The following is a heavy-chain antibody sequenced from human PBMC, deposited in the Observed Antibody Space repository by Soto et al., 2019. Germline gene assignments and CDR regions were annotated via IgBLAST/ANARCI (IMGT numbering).Heavy chain of an antibody. J-gene: IGHJ4*02. CDR2: IRSDGSNK. D-gene: IGHD5-18*01. V-gene: IGHV3-33*08. CDR3: ARGIRGYRLCYFDY. CDR1: GITFSSSG. Sequence: GGPPRLSCAAPGITFSSSGTHRPRQAPGKGLQPVVVIRSDGSNKHYPDSVKGRFTSSTANPRNTLHLQMNSVRAEGTAVYYCARGIRGYRLCYFDYWGQGTLVTVSS.